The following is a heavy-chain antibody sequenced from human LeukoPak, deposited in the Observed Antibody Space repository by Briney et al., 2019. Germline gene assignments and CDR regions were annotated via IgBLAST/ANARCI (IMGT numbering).Heavy chain of an antibody. CDR1: TFTFSNYA. J-gene: IGHJ4*02. Sequence: PGGSLRLSCAASTFTFSNYAMTWVRQAPGKGLEWVSAISAGGGSTYYADSVKGRFTISRDNSKNTLYLQMNSLRAEDTAVYFCAKTVSGSHSYQGGDYWGQGTLVFVSS. V-gene: IGHV3-23*01. CDR2: ISAGGGST. D-gene: IGHD3-16*02. CDR3: AKTVSGSHSYQGGDY.